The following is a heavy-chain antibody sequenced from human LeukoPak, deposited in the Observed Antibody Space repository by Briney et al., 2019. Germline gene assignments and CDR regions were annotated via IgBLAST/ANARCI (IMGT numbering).Heavy chain of an antibody. J-gene: IGHJ6*03. CDR3: ARQRESSYDVWMYPAAKAHHYYYMDV. CDR1: RDTFKGYY. Sequence: ASVKVSCKTSRDTFKGYYIHWMRQAPPQGLEGMGWISPTCATNHAQKLHGRVTMTRDRTISTVYLELSSLRSDDTAVYYCARQRESSYDVWMYPAAKAHHYYYMDVWGKGTTVIVSS. D-gene: IGHD3-3*01. V-gene: IGHV1-2*02. CDR2: ISPTCAT.